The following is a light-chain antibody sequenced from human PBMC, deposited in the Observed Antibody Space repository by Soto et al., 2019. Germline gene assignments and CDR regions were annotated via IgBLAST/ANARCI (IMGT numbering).Light chain of an antibody. J-gene: IGLJ1*01. Sequence: QSALTQPASLSGSPGQSITISCTGTSSDIGAYDYVSWFQQHPGKAPKLVISEVNNRPSGVSNRFSGSKSGNTAYLTISGLQVEEEAEYFCFSFKTTSTHVFGTGTKVTV. V-gene: IGLV2-14*01. CDR1: SSDIGAYDY. CDR2: EVN. CDR3: FSFKTTSTHV.